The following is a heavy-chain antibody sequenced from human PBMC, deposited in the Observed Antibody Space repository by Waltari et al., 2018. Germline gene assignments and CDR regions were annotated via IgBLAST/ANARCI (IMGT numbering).Heavy chain of an antibody. Sequence: EVQLVESGGGLVQPGGSLRLSCAASGFTFSSYWMSWVRQAPGKGLEWVANIKQDGSEKYYVDSVKGRFTISRDNAKNSLYLQMNSLRAEDTAVYYCARVRDYDFWSGYYRAYYYYGMDVWGQGTTVTVSS. J-gene: IGHJ6*02. V-gene: IGHV3-7*03. CDR1: GFTFSSYW. CDR2: IKQDGSEK. CDR3: ARVRDYDFWSGYYRAYYYYGMDV. D-gene: IGHD3-3*01.